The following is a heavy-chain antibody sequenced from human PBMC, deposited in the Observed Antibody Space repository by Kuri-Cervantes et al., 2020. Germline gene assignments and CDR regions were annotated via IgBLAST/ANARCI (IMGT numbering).Heavy chain of an antibody. CDR3: ARVVPADRAFDP. CDR1: GGSISSYY. Sequence: GSLRLSCTVSGGSISSYYWSWIRQPPGKGLEWIGYIYYSGSTYYNPSLKSRVTISVDTSKNQFSLKLSSVTAADTAVYYCARVVPADRAFDPWGQGTLVTVSS. CDR2: IYYSGST. V-gene: IGHV4-59*12. J-gene: IGHJ5*02. D-gene: IGHD2-2*01.